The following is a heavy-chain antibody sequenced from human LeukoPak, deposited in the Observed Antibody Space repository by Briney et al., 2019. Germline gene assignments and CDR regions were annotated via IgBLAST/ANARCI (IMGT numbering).Heavy chain of an antibody. CDR3: ARRRIAAYNWFDP. D-gene: IGHD6-6*01. J-gene: IGHJ5*02. V-gene: IGHV4-34*01. CDR2: INHSGST. CDR1: GGSFSGYY. Sequence: SETLSLTCAVYGGSFSGYYWSWIRQPPGKGLEWIGEINHSGSTNYNPALKSRVIISVDTYKNQFFLKLSSVTAADTAVYYCARRRIAAYNWFDPWGQGTLVTVSS.